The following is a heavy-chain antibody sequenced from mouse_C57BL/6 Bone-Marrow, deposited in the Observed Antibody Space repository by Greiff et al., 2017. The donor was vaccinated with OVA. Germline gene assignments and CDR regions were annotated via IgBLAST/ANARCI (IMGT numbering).Heavy chain of an antibody. D-gene: IGHD1-1*01. Sequence: VQLQQPGAELVRPGSSVKLSCKASGYTFTSYWMDWVKQRPGQGLEWIGNIYPSDSETHYNQKFKDKATLTVDKSSSTAYMQLSSLTSEDSAVYYCARHYYGSSSYWGQGTTLTVSS. CDR3: ARHYYGSSSY. J-gene: IGHJ2*01. CDR1: GYTFTSYW. V-gene: IGHV1-61*01. CDR2: IYPSDSET.